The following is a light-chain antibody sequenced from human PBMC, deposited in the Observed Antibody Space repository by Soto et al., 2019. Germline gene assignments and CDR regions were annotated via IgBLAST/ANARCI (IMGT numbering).Light chain of an antibody. CDR2: QDT. V-gene: IGLV3-1*01. CDR3: QAWDSRTAV. CDR1: KLGDKY. Sequence: SYELTQPPSVSVSPGQTATITCSGDKLGDKYACWYQQKSGQSPVLVIYQDTKRPSGIPERFSGSNSGNTATLTISGTEAMDEADYYCQAWDSRTAVFGGGTKLTVL. J-gene: IGLJ2*01.